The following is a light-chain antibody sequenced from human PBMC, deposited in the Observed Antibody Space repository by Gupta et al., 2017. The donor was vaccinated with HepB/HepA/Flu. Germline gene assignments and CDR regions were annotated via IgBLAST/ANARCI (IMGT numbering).Light chain of an antibody. J-gene: IGLJ2*01. Sequence: SSELTQDPAVSVALGQTVRITCQGDSLRSYYASWYQQKPGQAPVLVIYGKNNRPSGIPDRFSGSSSGNTASFTTTGAQAEDEADYYCNSPDSSGNHVVFGGGTKLTVL. CDR2: GKN. CDR1: SLRSYY. CDR3: NSPDSSGNHVV. V-gene: IGLV3-19*01.